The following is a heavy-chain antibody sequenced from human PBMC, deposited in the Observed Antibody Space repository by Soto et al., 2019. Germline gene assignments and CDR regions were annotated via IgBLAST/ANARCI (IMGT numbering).Heavy chain of an antibody. Sequence: QVQLVHSGSEVKRPGSSVKVSCKTSGGIFKNFDIGWVRQSPGQGLEWMGEIIPLFNATNYAQKFRGRVTVTADDFTRTAYMELTMLTYDGTAVYFCAITEERNAQKFDLWVQGTLVTVSS. CDR1: GGIFKNFD. CDR3: AITEERNAQKFDL. V-gene: IGHV1-69*01. D-gene: IGHD2-2*01. J-gene: IGHJ4*02. CDR2: IIPLFNAT.